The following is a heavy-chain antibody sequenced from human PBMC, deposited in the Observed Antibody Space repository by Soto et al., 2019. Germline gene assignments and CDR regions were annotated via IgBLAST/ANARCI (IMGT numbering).Heavy chain of an antibody. CDR3: AKTPVLLLFGGWFDP. CDR2: ISGHDGST. D-gene: IGHD3-16*01. J-gene: IGHJ5*02. Sequence: QVQLVQSGAEVKKPGASVKVSCKASGYTFTNYGLGWVRQAPGQGPEWMGWISGHDGSTKYAQKFQGRVNMTIDTSTTTVYMELSSLSSDDTAIYYCAKTPVLLLFGGWFDPWGQGTLVTVSS. V-gene: IGHV1-18*01. CDR1: GYTFTNYG.